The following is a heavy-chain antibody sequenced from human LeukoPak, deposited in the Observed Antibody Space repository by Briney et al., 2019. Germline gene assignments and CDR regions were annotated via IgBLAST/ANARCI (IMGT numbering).Heavy chain of an antibody. CDR2: INGDGRNI. CDR1: GFTFSSYW. V-gene: IGHV3-74*01. CDR3: ARMNYVSTGWGAPFDY. D-gene: IGHD1-7*01. Sequence: GGSLRLSCVASGFTFSSYWMHWVRQAPRKGLVWVSRINGDGRNINYADSVRGRFTISGDNAKNLLFLQMNSLRAEDTAVYYCARMNYVSTGWGAPFDYWGQGTLVTVSS. J-gene: IGHJ4*02.